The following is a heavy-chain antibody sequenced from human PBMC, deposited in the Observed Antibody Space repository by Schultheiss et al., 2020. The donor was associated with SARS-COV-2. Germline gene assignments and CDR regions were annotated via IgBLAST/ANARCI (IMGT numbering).Heavy chain of an antibody. CDR3: ARGDYYDSSGYNFDY. Sequence: ASVKVSCKASGYTFTSYGISWVRQAPGQGLEWMGWISAYNGNTNYAQKLQGRVTMTRDTSTSTVYMELSSLRSEDTAVYYCARGDYYDSSGYNFDYWGQGTLVTVSS. D-gene: IGHD3-22*01. CDR2: ISAYNGNT. CDR1: GYTFTSYG. J-gene: IGHJ4*02. V-gene: IGHV1-18*01.